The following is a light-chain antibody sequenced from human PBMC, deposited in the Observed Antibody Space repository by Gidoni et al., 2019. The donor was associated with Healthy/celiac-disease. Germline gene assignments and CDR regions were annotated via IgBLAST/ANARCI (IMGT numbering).Light chain of an antibody. V-gene: IGKV1-39*01. CDR1: HSISSY. CDR2: AAS. CDR3: QQRYSTPYT. Sequence: DIQMTPSPSSLSASVGDRVTITCRASHSISSYLNWYKQKPGTAPKRLIYAASSLQSRVTSRFSGSGSATDFTLTISSMQHEDVVTYYCQQRYSTPYTFGQGTKLEIK. J-gene: IGKJ2*01.